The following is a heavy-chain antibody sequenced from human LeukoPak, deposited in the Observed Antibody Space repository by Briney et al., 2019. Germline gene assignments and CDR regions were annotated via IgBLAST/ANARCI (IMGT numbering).Heavy chain of an antibody. V-gene: IGHV3-53*01. J-gene: IGHJ4*02. CDR3: ARHYYDSSGWAGYIDY. Sequence: GGSLRLSCAASGFTVSSSYMSWVRQAPGKGPEWVSVIYSGGSTYYADSVKGRFTISRDNSKNTLYLQMNSLRAEDTAVYYCARHYYDSSGWAGYIDYWGQGTLVTVSS. CDR2: IYSGGST. CDR1: GFTVSSSY. D-gene: IGHD3-22*01.